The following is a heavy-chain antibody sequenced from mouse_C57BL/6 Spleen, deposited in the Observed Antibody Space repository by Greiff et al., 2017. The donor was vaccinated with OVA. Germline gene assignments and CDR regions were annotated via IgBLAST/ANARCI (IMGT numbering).Heavy chain of an antibody. CDR3: ARCDFYFDY. Sequence: QVQLQQSGAELVRPGTSVKVSCKASGYAFTNYLIEWVKQRPGQGLEWIGVINPGSGGTNYNEKFKGKATLTADKSSSTAYMQLSSLTSEDSAVYFCARCDFYFDYWGQGTTLTVSS. J-gene: IGHJ2*01. CDR1: GYAFTNYL. V-gene: IGHV1-54*01. CDR2: INPGSGGT.